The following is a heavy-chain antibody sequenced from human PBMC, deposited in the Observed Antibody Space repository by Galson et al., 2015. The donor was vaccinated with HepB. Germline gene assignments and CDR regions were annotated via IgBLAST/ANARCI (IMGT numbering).Heavy chain of an antibody. V-gene: IGHV3-73*01. Sequence: SLRLSCAASGFTFSGSAMHWVRQASGKGLEWVGRIRSKPNSYATAFAASVKGRFTISRDDSKNPAYLQMNSLKTEDTAVYYCTIVSVSYYGMDVWGQGTTVTVSS. CDR2: IRSKPNSYAT. CDR3: TIVSVSYYGMDV. D-gene: IGHD4-11*01. CDR1: GFTFSGSA. J-gene: IGHJ6*02.